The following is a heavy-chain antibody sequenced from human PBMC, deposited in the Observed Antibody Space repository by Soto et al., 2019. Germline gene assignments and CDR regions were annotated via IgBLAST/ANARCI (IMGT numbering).Heavy chain of an antibody. V-gene: IGHV4-39*01. CDR1: GESISSSSYY. CDR2: IYYSGRT. CDR3: APQATTVGTQAYFDH. J-gene: IGHJ4*02. Sequence: PSETLSLTCIVSGESISSSSYYWGWIRQPPGKGLEWIGSIYYSGRTYYNPSFKSRVTISIDTSKNQFSLKLSSVTATDTSVYCRAPQATTVGTQAYFDHLGQGALVTVSS. D-gene: IGHD7-27*01.